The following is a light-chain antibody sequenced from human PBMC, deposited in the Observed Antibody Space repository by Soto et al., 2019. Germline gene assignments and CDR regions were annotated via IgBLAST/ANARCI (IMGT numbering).Light chain of an antibody. J-gene: IGKJ5*01. CDR2: RAS. V-gene: IGKV3-15*01. CDR1: QRLGGN. CDR3: KQYVSLPIT. Sequence: EMVMTQSPATLAVSPGGTATRSCRASQRLGGNLAWYQQKPGQAPRLLIFRASSRAKGVQARFSGSGSGTDFTLTIRSLEPEDFAVYYCKQYVSLPITFGQGTRLEN.